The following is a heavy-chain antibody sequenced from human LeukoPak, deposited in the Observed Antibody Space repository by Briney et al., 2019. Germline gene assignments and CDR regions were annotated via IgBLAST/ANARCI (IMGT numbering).Heavy chain of an antibody. J-gene: IGHJ5*02. CDR1: GGSISSYY. D-gene: IGHD3-10*01. CDR3: ARLWFGELGWFDP. Sequence: PSETLSLTCTVSGGSISSYYWSWIRQPPGKGLEWIGYIYYSGSTNYNPSLKSRVTISVDTSKSQFSLKLSSVTAADTAVYYCARLWFGELGWFDPWGQGTLVTVSS. V-gene: IGHV4-59*08. CDR2: IYYSGST.